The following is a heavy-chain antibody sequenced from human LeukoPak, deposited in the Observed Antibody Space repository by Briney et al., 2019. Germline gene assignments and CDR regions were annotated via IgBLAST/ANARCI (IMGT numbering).Heavy chain of an antibody. D-gene: IGHD3-9*01. Sequence: GGTLGLSCAASGFSFSTYGMSWVRQAPGKGLEWVSAISGSGGNTYHADSVKGRFTISRDNSKNTLFLQMNSLRAEDTAVYYCAKCVILTGRYMDVWGKGTTVTVSS. CDR2: ISGSGGNT. J-gene: IGHJ6*03. CDR1: GFSFSTYG. CDR3: AKCVILTGRYMDV. V-gene: IGHV3-23*01.